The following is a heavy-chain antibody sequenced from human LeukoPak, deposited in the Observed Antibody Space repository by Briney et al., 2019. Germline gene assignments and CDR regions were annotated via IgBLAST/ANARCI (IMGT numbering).Heavy chain of an antibody. J-gene: IGHJ4*02. CDR2: IYYSGST. V-gene: IGHV4-59*01. D-gene: IGHD1-26*01. CDR1: GGSFSGYY. CDR3: ARGVGGGDFDY. Sequence: SETLSLTCAVYGGSFSGYYWSWIRQPPGKGLEWIGYIYYSGSTNYNPSLKSRVTISVDTSKNQFSLKLSSVTAADTAVYYCARGVGGGDFDYWGQGTLVTVSS.